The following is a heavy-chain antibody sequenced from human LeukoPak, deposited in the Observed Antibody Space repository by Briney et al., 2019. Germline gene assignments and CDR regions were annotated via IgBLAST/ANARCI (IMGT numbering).Heavy chain of an antibody. Sequence: SETLSLTCTVSGYSINSGFYWGWIRQPPGKGLEWIGSIYHSGSTNYNPSLKSRVTISVDTSKNQFSLKLSSVTAADRAVYYCARGGGYGYYYYYMDVWGKGTTVTVSS. V-gene: IGHV4-38-2*02. J-gene: IGHJ6*03. CDR3: ARGGGYGYYYYYMDV. D-gene: IGHD5-12*01. CDR2: IYHSGST. CDR1: GYSINSGFY.